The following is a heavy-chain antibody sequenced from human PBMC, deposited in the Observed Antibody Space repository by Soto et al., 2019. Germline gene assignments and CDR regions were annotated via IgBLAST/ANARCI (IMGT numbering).Heavy chain of an antibody. Sequence: EVQLVESGGGLVQPGGSLRLSCAASGFTISTNYMSWVRQAPGKGLEWVSVLYSGGKTYYADSVKGRFTISRHNSKNTLYLQMNRLSTEDTAVYYCASEYITSSGVLLRAFDIWGQGTMVTVSS. D-gene: IGHD6-6*01. J-gene: IGHJ3*02. CDR3: ASEYITSSGVLLRAFDI. V-gene: IGHV3-53*04. CDR2: LYSGGKT. CDR1: GFTISTNY.